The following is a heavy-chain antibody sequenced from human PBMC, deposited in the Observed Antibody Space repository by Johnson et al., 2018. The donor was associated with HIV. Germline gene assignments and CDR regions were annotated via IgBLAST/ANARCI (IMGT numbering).Heavy chain of an antibody. CDR3: ARDSERGFDI. V-gene: IGHV3-13*01. Sequence: VQLVESGGGLVQPGGSLRLSCAASGFTFSSYDMHWVRQATGKGLEWVSAIGTAGDTYYVDSVKGRFTISRDNSKNTLYMQMNSLITEDTAVYYCARDSERGFDIWGQGTMVTVSS. J-gene: IGHJ3*02. D-gene: IGHD1-26*01. CDR2: IGTAGDT. CDR1: GFTFSSYD.